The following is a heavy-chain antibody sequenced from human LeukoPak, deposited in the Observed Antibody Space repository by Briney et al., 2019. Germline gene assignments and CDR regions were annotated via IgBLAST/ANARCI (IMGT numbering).Heavy chain of an antibody. CDR2: ISGSGGSA. CDR1: GFTFSSYA. V-gene: IGHV3-23*01. CDR3: ASVDGYYWGRDY. J-gene: IGHJ4*02. Sequence: GGSLRLSCAASGFTFSSYAMSWVRQAPGKGLEWVSAISGSGGSAYYADSVKGGFTISRDNSKNTLYLQMNSLRAEDTAVYYCASVDGYYWGRDYWGQGTLVTVSS. D-gene: IGHD3-22*01.